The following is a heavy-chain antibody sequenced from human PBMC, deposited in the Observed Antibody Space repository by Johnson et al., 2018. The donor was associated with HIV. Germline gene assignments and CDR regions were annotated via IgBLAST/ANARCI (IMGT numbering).Heavy chain of an antibody. J-gene: IGHJ3*02. CDR1: GFTVSSNY. D-gene: IGHD6-13*01. CDR3: STDSSSGVYDAFDI. V-gene: IGHV3-66*02. Sequence: QLVESGGGLVQPGESLRLSCAASGFTVSSNYMSWVRQAPGKGLEWVSVIYSGGSTYDADSVKGRFTISRDNSKNMLYLQMNSLRAEDTAVYYCSTDSSSGVYDAFDIWGQGTMVTVSS. CDR2: IYSGGST.